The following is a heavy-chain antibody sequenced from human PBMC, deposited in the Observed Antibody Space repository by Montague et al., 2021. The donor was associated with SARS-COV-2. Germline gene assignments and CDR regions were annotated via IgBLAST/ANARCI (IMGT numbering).Heavy chain of an antibody. J-gene: IGHJ4*02. CDR3: ARHERQWRRSYSYYFDY. Sequence: SETLSLTCTVSGGSISSSSYYWGWIRQPPGKGLEWIGSISYSGSTYYNPSLKSRVTISVDTSKNQFSLKLSSVTAAGTAVYYCARHERQWRRSYSYYFDYWGQGTLVTVSS. CDR1: GGSISSSSYY. D-gene: IGHD5-12*01. V-gene: IGHV4-39*01. CDR2: ISYSGST.